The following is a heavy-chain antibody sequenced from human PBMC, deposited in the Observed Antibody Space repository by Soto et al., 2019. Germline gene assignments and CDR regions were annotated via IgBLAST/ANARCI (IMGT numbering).Heavy chain of an antibody. CDR1: GFTFSSYG. J-gene: IGHJ4*02. Sequence: QPGGSLRLSCAASGFTFSSYGMHWVRQAPGKGLEWVAVISYDGSNKYYADSVKGRFTISRDNSKNTLYLQMNSLRAEDTAVYYCARDRNYGDFDYWGQGTLVTVSS. CDR3: ARDRNYGDFDY. D-gene: IGHD4-17*01. CDR2: ISYDGSNK. V-gene: IGHV3-30*03.